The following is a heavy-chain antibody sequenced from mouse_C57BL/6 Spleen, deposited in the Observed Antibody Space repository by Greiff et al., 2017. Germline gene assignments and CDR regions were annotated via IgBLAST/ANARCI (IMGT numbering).Heavy chain of an antibody. V-gene: IGHV1-72*01. D-gene: IGHD2-2*01. Sequence: QVQLQQPGAELVKPGASVKLSCKASGYTFTSYWMHWVKQRPGRGLEWIGRIDPNSGGTKYNEKFQGKATLTVDKPSGTAYMQLSSLTSEDSAVDYCARDDGYDLYYAMDYWGQGTSVTVSS. CDR1: GYTFTSYW. CDR2: IDPNSGGT. J-gene: IGHJ4*01. CDR3: ARDDGYDLYYAMDY.